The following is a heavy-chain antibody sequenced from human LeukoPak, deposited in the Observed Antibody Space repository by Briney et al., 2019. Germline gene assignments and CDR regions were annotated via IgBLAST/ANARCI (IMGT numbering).Heavy chain of an antibody. CDR1: GFTFSSYS. D-gene: IGHD6-13*01. CDR3: AREIGYSSSSNDY. V-gene: IGHV3-48*04. CDR2: ISSSSSTI. J-gene: IGHJ4*02. Sequence: GGSLRLSCAASGFTFSSYSMNWVRQAPGKGLEWVSYISSSSSTIYYADSVKGRFTISRDNAKNSLYLQMNSLRAEDTAVYYCAREIGYSSSSNDYWGQGTLVTVSS.